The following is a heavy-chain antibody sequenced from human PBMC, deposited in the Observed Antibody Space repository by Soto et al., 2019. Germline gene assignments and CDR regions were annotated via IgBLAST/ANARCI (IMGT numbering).Heavy chain of an antibody. Sequence: ASVKVSCNVSGYTLTELSMHWVRQAPGKGLEWMGGFDPEDGETIYAQKFQGRVTMTEDTSTDTAYMELSSLRSEDTAVYYCATDQTLRYFDWLPYFDYWGQGTLVTVSS. J-gene: IGHJ4*02. CDR3: ATDQTLRYFDWLPYFDY. V-gene: IGHV1-24*01. CDR2: FDPEDGET. D-gene: IGHD3-9*01. CDR1: GYTLTELS.